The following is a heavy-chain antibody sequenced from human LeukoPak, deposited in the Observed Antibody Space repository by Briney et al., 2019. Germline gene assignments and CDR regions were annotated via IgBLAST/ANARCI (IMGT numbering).Heavy chain of an antibody. CDR2: IDHNGRT. CDR3: ARAPGYSYGYRSLGYFDY. Sequence: PSGTLSLTCAVSGGSSSSSNWWNWVRQPPGKGLEWIGEIDHNGRTNYNPSLKSRVTISVDKSKNQFSLKLSSVTAADTAVYYCARAPGYSYGYRSLGYFDYWGQGTLVTVSS. D-gene: IGHD5-18*01. J-gene: IGHJ4*02. CDR1: GGSSSSSNW. V-gene: IGHV4-4*02.